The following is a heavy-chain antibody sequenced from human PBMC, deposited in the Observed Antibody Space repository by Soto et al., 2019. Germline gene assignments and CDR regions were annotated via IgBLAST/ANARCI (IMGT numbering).Heavy chain of an antibody. CDR2: ISSSSSYI. V-gene: IGHV3-21*01. J-gene: IGHJ4*02. CDR1: GFTFSSYS. CDR3: ARDPGYSYGLGGNHDY. Sequence: GGSLRLSCAASGFTFSSYSMNWVRQAPGKGLEWVSSISSSSSYIYYADSVKGRFTISRDNAKNSLYLQMNSLRAEDTAVYYCARDPGYSYGLGGNHDYWGQGTLVTVSS. D-gene: IGHD5-18*01.